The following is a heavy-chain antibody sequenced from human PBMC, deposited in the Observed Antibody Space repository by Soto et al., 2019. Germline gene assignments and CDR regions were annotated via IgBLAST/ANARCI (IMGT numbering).Heavy chain of an antibody. J-gene: IGHJ5*02. CDR3: AKQPVDTLYNWFDP. Sequence: GGSLRLSCAASGFTFSSYAMSWVRQAPGKGLEWVSAISGSGGSTYYADSVKGRFTISRDNSKNTLYLQMNSLSAEDTAVYYCAKQPVDTLYNWFDPWGQGTLVTVSS. CDR2: ISGSGGST. CDR1: GFTFSSYA. D-gene: IGHD5-18*01. V-gene: IGHV3-23*01.